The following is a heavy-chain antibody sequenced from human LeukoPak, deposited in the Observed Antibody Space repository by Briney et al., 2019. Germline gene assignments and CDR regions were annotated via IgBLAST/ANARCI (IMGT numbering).Heavy chain of an antibody. CDR1: GYTFIGYY. CDR3: ARVGVEATATFDY. Sequence: ASVKVSCKASGYTFIGYYIHWVRQAPGQGLEWMGWINANSGGTNYAQKFQGSVTMTRDTSISTAYMELSSLRSDDTAVYFCARVGVEATATFDYWGQGTLVTVSS. CDR2: INANSGGT. J-gene: IGHJ4*02. V-gene: IGHV1-2*02. D-gene: IGHD1-26*01.